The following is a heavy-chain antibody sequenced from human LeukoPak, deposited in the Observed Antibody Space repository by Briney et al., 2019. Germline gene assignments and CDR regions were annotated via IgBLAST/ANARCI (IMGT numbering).Heavy chain of an antibody. CDR2: IYYSGST. V-gene: IGHV4-39*01. J-gene: IGHJ4*02. CDR1: GGSISSYY. Sequence: PSETLSLTCTVSGGSISSYYWGWIRQPPGKGLEWIGSIYYSGSTYYNPSLKSRVTISVDTSKNQFSLKLSSVTAADTAVYYCARAGVVVIKFFDYWGQGTLVTVSS. D-gene: IGHD3-22*01. CDR3: ARAGVVVIKFFDY.